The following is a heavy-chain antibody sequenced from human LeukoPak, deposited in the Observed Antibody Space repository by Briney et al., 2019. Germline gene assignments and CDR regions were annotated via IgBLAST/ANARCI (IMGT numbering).Heavy chain of an antibody. V-gene: IGHV3-7*05. CDR3: ARARNCDY. D-gene: IGHD1-7*01. CDR1: GFTFTRFN. J-gene: IGHJ4*02. Sequence: GGSLRLSCAASGFTFTRFNMNWVRQAPGKGLEWVANINQDGSEKYYVDSVKGRFTISRDNAKNSLFLQMNSLRAEDSAVYYCARARNCDYWGQGTLVTVSS. CDR2: INQDGSEK.